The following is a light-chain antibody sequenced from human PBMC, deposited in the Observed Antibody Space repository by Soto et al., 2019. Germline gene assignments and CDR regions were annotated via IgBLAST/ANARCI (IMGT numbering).Light chain of an antibody. V-gene: IGLV2-23*01. CDR2: EGS. CDR3: CSYVGDRTYV. Sequence: QSALTQPASVSGSPGQSITISCSGSISDVGSSGPVSWYQHHPGQVPKLIIYEGSRRPSGVSSRFSGSKTGNTASLTITGLQAEDEANYYCCSYVGDRTYVFGTGTKVTVL. CDR1: ISDVGSSGP. J-gene: IGLJ1*01.